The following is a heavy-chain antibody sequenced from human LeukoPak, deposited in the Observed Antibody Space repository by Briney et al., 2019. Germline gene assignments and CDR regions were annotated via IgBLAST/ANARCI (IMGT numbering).Heavy chain of an antibody. CDR2: IGGSGGGT. D-gene: IGHD3-22*01. CDR3: AKRYYDSSGYSGFDY. CDR1: GFTFSSYG. J-gene: IGHJ4*02. Sequence: PGGSLRLSCAASGFTFSSYGMSWVRQAPGKGLEWVSAIGGSGGGTYYADSVKGRFTISRDNSKNTLYLQMNSLRADDTAVYYCAKRYYDSSGYSGFDYWGQGTLVTVSS. V-gene: IGHV3-23*01.